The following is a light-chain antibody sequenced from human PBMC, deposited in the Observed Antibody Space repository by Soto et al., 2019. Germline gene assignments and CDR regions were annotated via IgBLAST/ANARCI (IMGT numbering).Light chain of an antibody. V-gene: IGKV1-5*03. CDR2: KAS. J-gene: IGKJ1*01. Sequence: DIQMTQSPSTLPASVGDRVTITCRANQSISTWLAWYQQKPGKAPNLLIYKASRLETGVPSRFSGSGSGTDFTLTISCLQSEDFATYYCQQYYSYPPLTFGQGTKVDIK. CDR1: QSISTW. CDR3: QQYYSYPPLT.